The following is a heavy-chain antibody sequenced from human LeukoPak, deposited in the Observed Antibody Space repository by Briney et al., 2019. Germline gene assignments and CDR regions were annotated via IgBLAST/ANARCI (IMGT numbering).Heavy chain of an antibody. J-gene: IGHJ3*02. CDR2: IYYSGST. CDR3: ARVTAVAGLGAFNI. D-gene: IGHD6-19*01. V-gene: IGHV4-59*01. CDR1: GGSISSYY. Sequence: PSETLSLTCTVSGGSISSYYWSWIRQPPGKGLEWIGYIYYSGSTNYNPSLKSRVTISVDTSKNQFSLKLSSVTAADTAVYYCARVTAVAGLGAFNIWGQGKMVTVSS.